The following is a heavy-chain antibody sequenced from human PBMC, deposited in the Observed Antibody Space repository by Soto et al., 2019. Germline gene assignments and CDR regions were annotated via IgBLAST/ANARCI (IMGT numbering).Heavy chain of an antibody. Sequence: GGSLRLSCAASGFTFSSYWMSWVRQAPGKGLEWVANIKQDGSEKYYVDSVKGRFTISRDNAKKSLYLQMDSLRAEDTAVYYCASGGHFWSGYSAQDYYYYYMDVWGKGTTVTVSS. CDR1: GFTFSSYW. D-gene: IGHD3-3*02. CDR2: IKQDGSEK. J-gene: IGHJ6*03. V-gene: IGHV3-7*01. CDR3: ASGGHFWSGYSAQDYYYYYMDV.